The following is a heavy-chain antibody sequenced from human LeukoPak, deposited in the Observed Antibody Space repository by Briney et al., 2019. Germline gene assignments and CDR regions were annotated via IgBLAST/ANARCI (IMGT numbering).Heavy chain of an antibody. V-gene: IGHV4-39*01. CDR2: IYYSGNT. D-gene: IGHD3-10*01. CDR1: GGSINSRSYY. J-gene: IGHJ4*02. CDR3: ARLIGTRAFES. Sequence: SETLPLTCTVSGGSINSRSYYWGWVRQPPGRGLEWIGTIYYSGNTYFNPSLKSRVTISVDTSQNQFSLMLSSVSAGDMAVYYCARLIGTRAFESWGQGTLVTVSS.